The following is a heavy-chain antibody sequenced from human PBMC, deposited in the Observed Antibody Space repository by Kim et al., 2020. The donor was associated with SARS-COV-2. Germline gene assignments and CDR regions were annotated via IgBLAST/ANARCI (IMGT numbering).Heavy chain of an antibody. CDR2: IIPDGRST. V-gene: IGHV3-74*01. J-gene: IGHJ4*02. Sequence: GGSLRLSCAASGFTFSNYCMHWVRQAPGKGLEWVSRIIPDGRSTYYADSVKGRFTISRDNSKNTLYLQMNSLRAEDTAVYYCASGLTPCQSRGQGTMVIV. CDR3: ASGLTPCQS. CDR1: GFTFSNYC. D-gene: IGHD2-15*01.